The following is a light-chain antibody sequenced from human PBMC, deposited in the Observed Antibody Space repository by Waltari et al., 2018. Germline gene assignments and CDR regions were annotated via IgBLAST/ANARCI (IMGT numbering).Light chain of an antibody. CDR1: ESVRRA. V-gene: IGKV3-20*01. Sequence: EIVLTQSPGTLSLSPGERATLSCRASESVRRALAWYQQRPGQAPRLLIYDAASRATGIPDRLSGRGSGTDFSLTISRLEPEDCALYYCQHYRSLPVTFGQGTKVEIK. CDR3: QHYRSLPVT. CDR2: DAA. J-gene: IGKJ1*01.